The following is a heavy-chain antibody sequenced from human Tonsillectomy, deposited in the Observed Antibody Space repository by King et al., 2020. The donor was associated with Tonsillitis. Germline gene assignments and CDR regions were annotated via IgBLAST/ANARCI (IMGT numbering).Heavy chain of an antibody. CDR3: SSVHSWPY. CDR1: GFTFGDYD. V-gene: IGHV3-49*03. J-gene: IGHJ4*02. D-gene: IGHD6-13*01. CDR2: IRRKAYGGTT. Sequence: EVQLVESGGGLVQPGRSLRLSCTASGFTFGDYDMSWFRQAPGKGLDWVGFIRRKAYGGTTEYAASVKGRFTISRDDSKSIAYLQMNSLKTEDTAVYYCSSVHSWPYWGQGTLVTVSS.